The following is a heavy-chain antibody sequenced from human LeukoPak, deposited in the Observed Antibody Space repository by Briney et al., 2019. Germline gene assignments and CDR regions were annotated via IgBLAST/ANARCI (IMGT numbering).Heavy chain of an antibody. V-gene: IGHV3-21*01. CDR3: ARDGYNYDDAFDI. CDR1: GFTFSSYS. J-gene: IGHJ3*02. D-gene: IGHD5-24*01. CDR2: ISSSSSYI. Sequence: GSLRLSCAASGFTFSSYSMNWVRQAPGKGLEWVSSISSSSSYIYYADSVKGRFTISRDNAKNSLYLQMNSLRAEDTAVYYCARDGYNYDDAFDIWGQGTMVTVSS.